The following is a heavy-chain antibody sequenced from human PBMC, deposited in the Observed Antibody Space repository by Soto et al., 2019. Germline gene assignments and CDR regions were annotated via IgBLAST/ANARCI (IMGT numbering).Heavy chain of an antibody. Sequence: SVKVSCKASGGSFSIYTISWVRQAPGQGLEWMGRIIPILGIANYAQKFQGRVTITADKSTSTAYMELSSVTAADTAVYYCARRKGITMVRGAKIMDVWGQGTTVTVSS. J-gene: IGHJ6*02. D-gene: IGHD3-10*01. V-gene: IGHV1-69*02. CDR3: ARRKGITMVRGAKIMDV. CDR1: GGSFSIYT. CDR2: IIPILGIA.